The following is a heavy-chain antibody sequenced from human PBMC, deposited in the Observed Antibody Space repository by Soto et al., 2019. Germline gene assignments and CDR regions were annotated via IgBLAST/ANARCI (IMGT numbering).Heavy chain of an antibody. CDR2: ITDSGMNT. V-gene: IGHV3-23*01. D-gene: IGHD2-15*01. CDR1: GFTLSNYA. J-gene: IGHJ4*02. Sequence: GESLTLSCAVSGFTLSNYAMIWVRQAPGKGLEWVSTITDSGMNTCYADSVRGRFTVSRESPNNTLFLQMNSLRPEDTALYYCAKRAGRFYYYFDYWGQGTLVTVSS. CDR3: AKRAGRFYYYFDY.